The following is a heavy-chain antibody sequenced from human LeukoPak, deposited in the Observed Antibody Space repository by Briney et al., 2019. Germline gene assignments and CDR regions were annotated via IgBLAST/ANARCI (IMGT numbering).Heavy chain of an antibody. Sequence: SETLSLXCAVYGGSFSGYYWSWIRPPPGKGLEWIGEINHSGSTNYNPSLKSRVTISVDTSKNQFSLKLSSVTAADTAVYYCARAFRIAARPHAFDIWGQGTMVTVSS. CDR2: INHSGST. CDR3: ARAFRIAARPHAFDI. D-gene: IGHD6-6*01. J-gene: IGHJ3*02. V-gene: IGHV4-34*01. CDR1: GGSFSGYY.